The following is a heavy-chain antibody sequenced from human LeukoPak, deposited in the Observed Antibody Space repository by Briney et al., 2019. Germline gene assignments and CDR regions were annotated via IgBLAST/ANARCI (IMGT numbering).Heavy chain of an antibody. V-gene: IGHV1-18*01. D-gene: IGHD2-2*01. CDR1: GYTFTSYG. CDR2: ISAYNGNT. Sequence: ASVNVSCKASGYTFTSYGISWVRQAPGQGLEWMGWISAYNGNTNYAQKLQGRVTMTTDTSTSTAYMELRSLRSDDTAVYYCARGGYGCSSTSCYWGAYYYYGMDVWGQGTTVTVSS. J-gene: IGHJ6*02. CDR3: ARGGYGCSSTSCYWGAYYYYGMDV.